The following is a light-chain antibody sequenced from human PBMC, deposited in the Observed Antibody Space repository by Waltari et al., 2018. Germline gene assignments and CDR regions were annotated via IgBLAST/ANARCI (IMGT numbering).Light chain of an antibody. CDR3: SSYTSSSTYV. V-gene: IGLV2-14*03. J-gene: IGLJ1*01. CDR1: SSDVGGYNY. CDR2: DVS. Sequence: QSALTQPASVSGSPGQSITISCTGTSSDVGGYNYVSWYQQHPGKAPKLMIYDVSNRPSGGSTRFSGSKSGNTASLTISGLQAEDEADYYCSSYTSSSTYVFGTGTKVTVL.